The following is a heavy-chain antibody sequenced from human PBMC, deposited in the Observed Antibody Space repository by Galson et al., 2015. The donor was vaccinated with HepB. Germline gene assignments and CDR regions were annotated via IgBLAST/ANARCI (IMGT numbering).Heavy chain of an antibody. D-gene: IGHD2-2*01. CDR2: ISYDGSNT. CDR1: GFTFSTYG. CDR3: ARYRSWSNTSCLSFFDY. Sequence: SLRLSCAASGFTFSTYGMTWVRQAPGKGLEWVAIISYDGSNTYYADSVKGRFTISRDNSKNTLYLQMNSLRAEDTAVYYCARYRSWSNTSCLSFFDYWGQGTLVTVSS. V-gene: IGHV3-33*05. J-gene: IGHJ4*02.